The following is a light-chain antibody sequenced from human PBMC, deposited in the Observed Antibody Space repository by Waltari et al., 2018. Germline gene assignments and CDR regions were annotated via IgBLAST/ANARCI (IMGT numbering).Light chain of an antibody. J-gene: IGLJ1*01. V-gene: IGLV2-14*01. CDR3: NSYTNAYTYV. Sequence: QSALTQPASVSGSPGQSITISCTGTSNDVGRYNYVSWYQQYPGKAPKLIVYGVTHRPSGVSNRFSGSKSGNTASLTISGLQAEDEADYYCNSYTNAYTYVFGTGTKVTVL. CDR1: SNDVGRYNY. CDR2: GVT.